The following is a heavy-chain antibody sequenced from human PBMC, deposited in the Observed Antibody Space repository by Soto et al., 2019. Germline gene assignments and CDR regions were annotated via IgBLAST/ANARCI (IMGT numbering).Heavy chain of an antibody. Sequence: GGSLRLSCAASGFTFSSYGMHWVRQAPGKGLEWVAVIWYDGSNKYYADSVKGRFTISRDNSKNTLYLQMNSLRAEDTAVYYCARGGVNWNYFDYWGQGTLVTVSS. CDR3: ARGGVNWNYFDY. D-gene: IGHD1-20*01. V-gene: IGHV3-33*01. CDR1: GFTFSSYG. J-gene: IGHJ4*02. CDR2: IWYDGSNK.